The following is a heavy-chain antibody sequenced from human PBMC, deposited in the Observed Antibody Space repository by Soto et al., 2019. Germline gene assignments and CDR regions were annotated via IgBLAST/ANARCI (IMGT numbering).Heavy chain of an antibody. CDR1: GYTFTSYD. D-gene: IGHD3-3*01. CDR3: ARVRGLEWLLYYYYMDV. J-gene: IGHJ6*03. CDR2: MNPNSGNT. Sequence: ASVKVSCKASGYTFTSYDINWVRQATGQGLEWMGWMNPNSGNTGYAQKFQGRVTMTRNTSISTAYMELSSLRSEDTAVYYCARVRGLEWLLYYYYMDVWGKGTTVTVSS. V-gene: IGHV1-8*01.